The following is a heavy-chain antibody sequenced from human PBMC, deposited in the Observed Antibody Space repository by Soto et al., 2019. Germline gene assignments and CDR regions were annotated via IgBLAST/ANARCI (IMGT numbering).Heavy chain of an antibody. Sequence: GGSLRLSCAASGFTFSSYDMHWVRQATGKGLEWVSAIGTAGDTYYPGSVKGRFTISRENAKNSLYLQMNSLRAEDTAVYYCARAFPLHDCSSTSCSGGGAFDIWGQGTMVTVSS. J-gene: IGHJ3*02. CDR3: ARAFPLHDCSSTSCSGGGAFDI. V-gene: IGHV3-13*01. CDR1: GFTFSSYD. CDR2: IGTAGDT. D-gene: IGHD2-2*01.